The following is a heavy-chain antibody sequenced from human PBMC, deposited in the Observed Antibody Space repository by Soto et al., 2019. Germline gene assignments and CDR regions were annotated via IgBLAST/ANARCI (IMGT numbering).Heavy chain of an antibody. D-gene: IGHD3-22*01. V-gene: IGHV3-11*01. CDR2: ISSSGSTI. CDR1: GFTFSDYY. J-gene: IGHJ5*02. CDR3: ARSQGPHYYDSSGYLDWFDP. Sequence: GSLRLSCAASGFTFSDYYMSWIRQAPGKGLEWVSYISSSGSTIYYADSVKGRFTISRDNAKNSLYLQMNSLRAEDTAVYYCARSQGPHYYDSSGYLDWFDPWGQGTLVTVSS.